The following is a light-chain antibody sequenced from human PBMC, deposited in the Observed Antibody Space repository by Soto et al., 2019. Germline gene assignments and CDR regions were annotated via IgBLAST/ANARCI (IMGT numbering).Light chain of an antibody. V-gene: IGKV1-39*01. CDR3: QQSDSTPRT. CDR2: AAS. Sequence: DIQMTQSPSSLSASVGDRVTITCRASQSISNYLNWYQQKPGKAPKLLMYAASSLQSGVPSRFGGSGSETDFTLAISSLQPEDFATYYCQQSDSTPRTFGQGTQVEIK. CDR1: QSISNY. J-gene: IGKJ1*01.